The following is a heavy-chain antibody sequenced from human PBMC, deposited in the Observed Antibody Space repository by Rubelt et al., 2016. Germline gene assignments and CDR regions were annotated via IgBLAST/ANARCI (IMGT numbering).Heavy chain of an antibody. CDR3: ARDAAIRYDSSEYYYGMDV. D-gene: IGHD3-22*01. V-gene: IGHV3-30*02. CDR2: IRYDGNNK. Sequence: VRQAPGKGLEWVAFIRYDGNNKYYADSVKGRFTISRDNSKNTLYLQMNSLRAEDTAVYYCARDAAIRYDSSEYYYGMDVWGQGTTVTVSS. J-gene: IGHJ6*02.